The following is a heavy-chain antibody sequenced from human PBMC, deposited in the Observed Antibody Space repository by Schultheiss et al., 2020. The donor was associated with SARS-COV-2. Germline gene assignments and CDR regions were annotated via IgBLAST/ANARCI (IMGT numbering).Heavy chain of an antibody. CDR3: ARFTMYSSGWQLDY. Sequence: SETLSLTCAVSGGSISSGSYYWSWIRQPPGKGLEWIGYIYYSGSTNYNPSLKSRVTMSVDTSKNQFSLKLSSVTAADTAVYYCARFTMYSSGWQLDYWGQGTLVTVSS. CDR2: IYYSGST. V-gene: IGHV4-61*01. J-gene: IGHJ4*02. D-gene: IGHD6-19*01. CDR1: GGSISSGSYY.